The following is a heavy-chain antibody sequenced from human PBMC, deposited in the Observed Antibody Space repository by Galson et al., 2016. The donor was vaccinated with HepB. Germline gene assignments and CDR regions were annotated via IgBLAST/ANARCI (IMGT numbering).Heavy chain of an antibody. Sequence: SVKVSCKASGGTFSSHAISWVRQAPGQGLEWMGGIIPMTGKPKYAQEFQGRVTITADESISTAYLELSSLRSEDTAVFYCASHSRYGRQPRDDYFYAMDVWGQGTTVTVSS. D-gene: IGHD3-16*02. CDR1: GGTFSSHA. V-gene: IGHV1-69*13. CDR2: IIPMTGKP. J-gene: IGHJ6*02. CDR3: ASHSRYGRQPRDDYFYAMDV.